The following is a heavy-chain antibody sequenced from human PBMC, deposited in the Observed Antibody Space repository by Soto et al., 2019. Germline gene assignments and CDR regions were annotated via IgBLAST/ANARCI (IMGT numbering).Heavy chain of an antibody. Sequence: EVQLVESGGGLVQPGGSLRLSCAASGFTFSGYSMFWVRQAPGKGLEYVSAINTNGVNTFYAKSVKGRFTISRDNSKHTMYLQMGSLRAEVMAVYYCARGRVEDSSGWAAYFDDWGQGTLVTVSS. CDR1: GFTFSGYS. J-gene: IGHJ4*02. V-gene: IGHV3-64*01. CDR2: INTNGVNT. CDR3: ARGRVEDSSGWAAYFDD. D-gene: IGHD6-19*01.